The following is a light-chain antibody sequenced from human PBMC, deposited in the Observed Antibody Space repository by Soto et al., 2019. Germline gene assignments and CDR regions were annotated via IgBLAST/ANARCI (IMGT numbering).Light chain of an antibody. CDR1: SSDVGSYNL. J-gene: IGLJ1*01. CDR2: EGS. CDR3: CSYAGSSTLFV. Sequence: QSVLTQPASVSGSPGQSITISCTVTSSDVGSYNLVSWYQQHPGKAPKLMIYEGSKRPSGVSNRFSGSKSGNTASLTISGLQAEDEADYYCCSYAGSSTLFVFGTGTKV. V-gene: IGLV2-23*01.